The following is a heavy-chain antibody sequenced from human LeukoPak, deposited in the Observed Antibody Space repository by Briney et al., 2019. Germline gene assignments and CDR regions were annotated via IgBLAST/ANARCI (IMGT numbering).Heavy chain of an antibody. J-gene: IGHJ6*02. CDR3: ARSMVRGVLSGMDV. CDR2: IYYSGST. CDR1: GGSISSYY. V-gene: IGHV4-59*08. Sequence: SETLSLTCTVSGGSISSYYWSWIRQPPGKGLEWIGYIYYSGSTNYNPSLKSRVTISVDTSKNQFSLKLSSVAAADTAVYYCARSMVRGVLSGMDVWGQGTTVTVSS. D-gene: IGHD3-10*01.